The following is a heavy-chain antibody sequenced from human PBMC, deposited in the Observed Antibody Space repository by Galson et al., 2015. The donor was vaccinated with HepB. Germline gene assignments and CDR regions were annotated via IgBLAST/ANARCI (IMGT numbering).Heavy chain of an antibody. CDR1: GGTFSSYA. CDR3: ARVRCIGACFAFDI. CDR2: IIPIFGTA. Sequence: SVKVSCKASGGTFSSYAISWVRQAPGQGLEWMGGIIPIFGTANYAQKFQGRVTITADESTSTAYMELSSLRSEDTAVYYCARVRCIGACFAFDIWGQGTMVTVSS. D-gene: IGHD2-8*01. V-gene: IGHV1-69*13. J-gene: IGHJ3*02.